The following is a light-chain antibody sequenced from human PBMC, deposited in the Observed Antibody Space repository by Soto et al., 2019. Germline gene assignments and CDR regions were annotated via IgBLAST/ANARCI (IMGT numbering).Light chain of an antibody. Sequence: EIEMTQSPATLSVSPGEGATLSCRASQSVRTKLAWYQQKAGQAPRLLIYGASTRATGIPDRFSGSGSGTQYTLTISSLQSEDFAVYYCQQYNSWPQITFGQGTRLEIK. J-gene: IGKJ5*01. CDR3: QQYNSWPQIT. V-gene: IGKV3-15*01. CDR1: QSVRTK. CDR2: GAS.